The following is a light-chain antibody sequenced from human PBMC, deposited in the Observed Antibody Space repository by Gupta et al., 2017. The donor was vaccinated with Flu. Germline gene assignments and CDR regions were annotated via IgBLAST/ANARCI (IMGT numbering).Light chain of an antibody. Sequence: QTVVTQEPSLSVSPGGTVTLTCDLSSGSVSANYYPGWFQQTPGQAPRTLIYNINTRSSGVPDRFSGSILGTKAALTITGAQAADESDYYCVLYMGSGISVFGGGTKLSVL. J-gene: IGLJ3*02. V-gene: IGLV8-61*01. CDR3: VLYMGSGISV. CDR1: SGSVSANYY. CDR2: NIN.